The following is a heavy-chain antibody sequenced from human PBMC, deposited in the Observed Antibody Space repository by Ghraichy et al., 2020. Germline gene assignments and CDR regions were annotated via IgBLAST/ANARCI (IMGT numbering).Heavy chain of an antibody. J-gene: IGHJ3*02. CDR1: GFTFSSYW. Sequence: GGSLRLSCAASGFTFSSYWMHWVRQAPGKGLVWVSRINSDGSSTSYADSVKGRFTISRDNAKNTLYLQMNSLRAEDTAVYYCAREKDYYDSSGFLGAFDIWGQGTMVTVSS. CDR3: AREKDYYDSSGFLGAFDI. CDR2: INSDGSST. D-gene: IGHD3-22*01. V-gene: IGHV3-74*01.